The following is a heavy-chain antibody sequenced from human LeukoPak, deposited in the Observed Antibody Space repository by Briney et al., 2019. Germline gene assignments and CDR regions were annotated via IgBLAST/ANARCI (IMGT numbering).Heavy chain of an antibody. CDR2: IWYDGSKK. J-gene: IGHJ4*02. CDR1: GFTFINYG. D-gene: IGHD2-21*02. Sequence: GGSLRLSCAASGFTFINYGMHWVRQAPGKGLEWVAVIWYDGSKKYYAGSVKGRFTISRDNSKNTAYLQINSLRAEDTAVYYCARVSPEIVVVTGTGAPDYWGQGTLVTVSS. CDR3: ARVSPEIVVVTGTGAPDY. V-gene: IGHV3-33*01.